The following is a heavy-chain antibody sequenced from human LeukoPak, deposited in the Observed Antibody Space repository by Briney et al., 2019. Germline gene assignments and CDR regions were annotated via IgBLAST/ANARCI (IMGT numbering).Heavy chain of an antibody. CDR1: GFTFSSYA. V-gene: IGHV3-23*01. D-gene: IGHD3-3*01. Sequence: GGSLRLSCAGSGFTFSSYAMSWVRQAPGKGLEWVSVISAGGGGTSYADSVKGRFPISRDNSKNTLYLQMNSLRAEDTAEYYCAKQSYDFWSGYETWGQGTLVTVSS. J-gene: IGHJ5*02. CDR3: AKQSYDFWSGYET. CDR2: ISAGGGGT.